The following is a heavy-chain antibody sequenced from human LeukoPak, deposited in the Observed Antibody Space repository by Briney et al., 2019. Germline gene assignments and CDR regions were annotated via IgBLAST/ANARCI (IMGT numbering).Heavy chain of an antibody. CDR2: IKSDGSST. J-gene: IGHJ4*02. CDR3: ARGLYGDYVLDY. V-gene: IGHV3-74*01. D-gene: IGHD4-17*01. Sequence: GGSLRLSCAASGFSFSSYWMHWVRQAPGKGLVWAARIKSDGSSTDYADYVKGRFTISRDNAKNTLYLQMNSLRAEDTAVYYCARGLYGDYVLDYWGQGTLVTVSS. CDR1: GFSFSSYW.